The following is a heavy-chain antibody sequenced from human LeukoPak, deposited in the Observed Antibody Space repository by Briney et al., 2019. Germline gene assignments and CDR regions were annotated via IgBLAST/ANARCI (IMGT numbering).Heavy chain of an antibody. D-gene: IGHD3-3*01. V-gene: IGHV3-66*01. CDR1: GFTVSSNY. J-gene: IGHJ1*01. CDR2: IYSGGST. CDR3: ARDYDEGYFQH. Sequence: PGGSLRLSCAASGFTVSSNYMSWVRQAPGKGLEWVSVIYSGGSTYYADSVRGRYTIYRDNSKNTLYLQMNSLRAEDTAVYYCARDYDEGYFQHWGQGTLVTVSS.